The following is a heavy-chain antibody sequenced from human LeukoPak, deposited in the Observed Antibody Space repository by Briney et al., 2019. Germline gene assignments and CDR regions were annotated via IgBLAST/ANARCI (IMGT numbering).Heavy chain of an antibody. J-gene: IGHJ4*02. CDR1: GFTFRSYG. Sequence: PGGSLRLSCAASGFTFRSYGMTWVRQAPGKGLEWVSAISSSGGSTYYADSVKGRFTISRDNSKNTLYLQMNSLRVEDTAVYYWATKTPLGYCSGGSCYSGWYYFDYWGQGTLVTVSS. D-gene: IGHD2-15*01. CDR2: ISSSGGST. V-gene: IGHV3-23*01. CDR3: ATKTPLGYCSGGSCYSGWYYFDY.